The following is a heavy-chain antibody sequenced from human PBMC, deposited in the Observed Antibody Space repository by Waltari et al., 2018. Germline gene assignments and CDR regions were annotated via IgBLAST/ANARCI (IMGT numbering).Heavy chain of an antibody. CDR2: IYSGGST. Sequence: EVQLVESGGGLIQPGGSLRLSCAASGFTVSSNYMSWVRQAPGKGLEWVSVIYSGGSTYDADSVKGRFTISRDNSKNTLYLQMNSLRAEDTAVYYCARDNDSSGYFTYFDYWGQGTLVTVSS. D-gene: IGHD3-22*01. V-gene: IGHV3-53*01. J-gene: IGHJ4*02. CDR3: ARDNDSSGYFTYFDY. CDR1: GFTVSSNY.